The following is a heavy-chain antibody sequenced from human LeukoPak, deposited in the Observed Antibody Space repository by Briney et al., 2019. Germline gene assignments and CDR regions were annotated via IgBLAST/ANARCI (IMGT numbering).Heavy chain of an antibody. D-gene: IGHD3-3*01. Sequence: GGSLRLSCAASGFTFSDYYMSWIRQAPGKGLEWVSYIGSSGSDTIYADSVKGRFTISRDNAKKSLYLQMNSLRAEDTAVYYCASGVNYFDYWGQGTLVTVSS. J-gene: IGHJ4*02. CDR3: ASGVNYFDY. V-gene: IGHV3-11*06. CDR2: IGSSGSDT. CDR1: GFTFSDYY.